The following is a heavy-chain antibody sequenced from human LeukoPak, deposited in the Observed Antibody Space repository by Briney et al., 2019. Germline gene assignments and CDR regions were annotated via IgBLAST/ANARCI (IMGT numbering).Heavy chain of an antibody. CDR3: ARDGLYDFWSGYLLDY. Sequence: GASVTVSCKASGYTFTSYYMHWVRQAPGQGLEGMGIINPSGGSTSYAQKFQGRVTMTRDMSTSTVYMELSSLRSEDTAVYYCARDGLYDFWSGYLLDYWGQGTLVTVSS. CDR1: GYTFTSYY. D-gene: IGHD3-3*01. CDR2: INPSGGST. J-gene: IGHJ4*02. V-gene: IGHV1-46*01.